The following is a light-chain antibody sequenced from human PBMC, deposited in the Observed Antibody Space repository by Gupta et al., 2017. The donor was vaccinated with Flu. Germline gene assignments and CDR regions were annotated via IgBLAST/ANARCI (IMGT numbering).Light chain of an antibody. CDR1: SSNIGSNT. CDR2: SNN. J-gene: IGLJ2*01. Sequence: SALPQPPSASETPGPRVTISCSGSSSNIGSNTVNWYQQLPGTAPKLLIYSNNQRPSGVPDRFSGSKSGTSASLAISGLQAEDEADYYCAAWDDSLNGVVFGGGTKLTVL. CDR3: AAWDDSLNGVV. V-gene: IGLV1-44*01.